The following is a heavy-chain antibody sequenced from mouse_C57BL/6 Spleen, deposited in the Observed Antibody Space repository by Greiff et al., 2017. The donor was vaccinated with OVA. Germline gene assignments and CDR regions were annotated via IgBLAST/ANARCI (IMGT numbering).Heavy chain of an antibody. J-gene: IGHJ2*01. CDR3: AREGTAQATGDY. CDR2: IYPGSGST. V-gene: IGHV1-55*01. CDR1: GYTFTSYW. Sequence: QVQLQQPGAELVKPGASVKMSCKASGYTFTSYWITWVKQRPGQGLEWIGDIYPGSGSTNYNEKFKSKATLTVDTSSSTAYMQLSSLTSEDSAVYYCAREGTAQATGDYWGQGTTLTVSS. D-gene: IGHD3-2*02.